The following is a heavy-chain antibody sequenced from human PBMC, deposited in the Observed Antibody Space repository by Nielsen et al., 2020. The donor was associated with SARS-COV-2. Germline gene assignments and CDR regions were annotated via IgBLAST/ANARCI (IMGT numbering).Heavy chain of an antibody. J-gene: IGHJ4*02. V-gene: IGHV3-30*04. Sequence: GGSLRLSCAASGFTFSSYAMSWVRKAPGKGLEWMTIISYDGNEHYADSVKGRFTISRDNSKSTVFLQMNSLKLEDTAVYYCARETIDHTSSFVDYWGQGTLVTVSS. CDR3: ARETIDHTSSFVDY. CDR1: GFTFSSYA. CDR2: ISYDGNE. D-gene: IGHD6-6*01.